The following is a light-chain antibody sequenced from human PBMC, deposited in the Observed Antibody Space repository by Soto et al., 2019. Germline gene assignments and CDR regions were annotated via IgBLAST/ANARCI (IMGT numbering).Light chain of an antibody. Sequence: DIQMTQSPSTLSASVGDRVTITCRASQSISPWLAWYQQKPGKAPKLLIYKASSLESGAPSRFSGSGSGTEFTLTISSLQPDDFATYYCQHYKTYSRTFGQGTKVEIK. CDR1: QSISPW. CDR2: KAS. J-gene: IGKJ1*01. CDR3: QHYKTYSRT. V-gene: IGKV1-5*03.